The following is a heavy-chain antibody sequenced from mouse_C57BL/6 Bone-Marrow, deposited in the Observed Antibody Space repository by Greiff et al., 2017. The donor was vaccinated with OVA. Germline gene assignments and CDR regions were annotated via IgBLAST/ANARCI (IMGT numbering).Heavy chain of an antibody. CDR3: AREGNPTGDAY. CDR1: GYSITSGYY. CDR2: ISYDGSN. J-gene: IGHJ3*01. D-gene: IGHD1-1*01. V-gene: IGHV3-6*01. Sequence: EVKLEESGPGLVKPSQSLSLTCSVTGYSITSGYYWNWIRQFPGNKLEWMGYISYDGSNNYNPSLKNRISITRDTSKTQFFLKLNSVTTEDTATYYCAREGNPTGDAYWGQGTLVTVSA.